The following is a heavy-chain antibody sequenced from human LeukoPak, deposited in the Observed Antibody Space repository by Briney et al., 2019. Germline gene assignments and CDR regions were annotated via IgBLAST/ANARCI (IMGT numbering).Heavy chain of an antibody. CDR2: INHSGST. CDR1: GGSFSGDY. D-gene: IGHD5-18*01. J-gene: IGHJ4*02. V-gene: IGHV4-34*01. CDR3: ARDPTSYSYGQEDY. Sequence: SETLSLTCAVYGGSFSGDYWTWIRQPPGKGLEWIGEINHSGSTNYNPSLKSRVTISVDTSKNQYSLKLSSVTAADTAVYYCARDPTSYSYGQEDYWGQGTLVTVSS.